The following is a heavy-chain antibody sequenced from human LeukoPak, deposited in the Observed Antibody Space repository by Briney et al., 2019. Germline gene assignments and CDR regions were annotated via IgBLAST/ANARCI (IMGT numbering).Heavy chain of an antibody. CDR1: GYTFTYHY. CDR2: IAPFNGNT. Sequence: SVKVSCKASGYTFTYHYLHWVRQAPGQALEWMGWIAPFNGNTYYAQKFQDRVTITRDRSMSTAYMELSSLRSEDTAMYYCARSSDSSNYLFAYWGQGALVTVSS. V-gene: IGHV1-45*02. J-gene: IGHJ4*02. CDR3: ARSSDSSNYLFAY. D-gene: IGHD4-11*01.